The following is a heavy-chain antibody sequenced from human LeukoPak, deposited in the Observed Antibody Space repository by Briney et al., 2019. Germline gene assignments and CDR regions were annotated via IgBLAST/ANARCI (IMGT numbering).Heavy chain of an antibody. J-gene: IGHJ4*02. V-gene: IGHV4-59*08. CDR2: IYYSGST. CDR1: GGSISSYY. Sequence: SETLSLTCTVSGGSISSYYWSWIRQPPGKGLEWIGYIYYSGSTNYNPSLKSRVTISVDTSKNQFSLKLSSVTAADTAVYYCARQTITMIVVVTFHFDYWGQGTLVTVSS. D-gene: IGHD3-22*01. CDR3: ARQTITMIVVVTFHFDY.